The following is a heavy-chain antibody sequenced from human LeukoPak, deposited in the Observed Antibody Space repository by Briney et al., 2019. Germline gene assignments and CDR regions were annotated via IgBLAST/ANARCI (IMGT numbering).Heavy chain of an antibody. D-gene: IGHD6-13*01. CDR2: MNPNSGNT. Sequence: GASVKVSCKASGYTFTRYDINWVRRATGQGLEWMGWMNPNSGNTGYAQKFQGRVTMTRNTSISTAYMEQSSLRSEDTAVYYCARGIAAAGYYFDYWGQGTLVTVSS. V-gene: IGHV1-8*01. J-gene: IGHJ4*02. CDR1: GYTFTRYD. CDR3: ARGIAAAGYYFDY.